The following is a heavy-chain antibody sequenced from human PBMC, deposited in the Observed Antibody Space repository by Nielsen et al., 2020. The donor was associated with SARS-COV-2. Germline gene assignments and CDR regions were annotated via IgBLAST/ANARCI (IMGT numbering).Heavy chain of an antibody. CDR2: INPNSGGT. CDR1: GYTFTGYY. D-gene: IGHD2-15*01. Sequence: ASVKVSCKASGYTFTGYYMHWVRQAPGQGLEWMGRINPNSGGTNYAQKFQGRVTITADKSTSTAYMELSSLRSEDTAVYYCAKAAVVAATQVHYYYYGMDVWGQGTTVTVSS. J-gene: IGHJ6*02. V-gene: IGHV1-2*06. CDR3: AKAAVVAATQVHYYYYGMDV.